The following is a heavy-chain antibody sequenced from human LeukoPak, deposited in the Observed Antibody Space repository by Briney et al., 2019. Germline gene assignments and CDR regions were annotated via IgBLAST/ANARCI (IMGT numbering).Heavy chain of an antibody. CDR3: ARGGYYGSGNDFRFDP. Sequence: PSETLSLTCTVSGGSIGSGSYYWSWIRQPAGKGLEWIGRIYTSGSTNYKPSLKSRVTISVDTSKNQFSLKLSSVTAADTAVYYCARGGYYGSGNDFRFDPWGQGTLVTVSS. CDR2: IYTSGST. D-gene: IGHD3-10*01. J-gene: IGHJ5*02. CDR1: GGSIGSGSYY. V-gene: IGHV4-61*02.